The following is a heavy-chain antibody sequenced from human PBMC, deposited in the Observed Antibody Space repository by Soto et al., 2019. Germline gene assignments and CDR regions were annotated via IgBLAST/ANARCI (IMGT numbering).Heavy chain of an antibody. Sequence: QEQLVESGGGVVQPGRSLRLSCLASGFTFRSYGLHWVRQAPGKGLEWVAVIWSDGSKRYYADSVKGRFTISRDNSKNTLFLQMDGLRVEDTATYYCARDALGFCSSGSCHVFYGMDVWGQGTTVTVSS. D-gene: IGHD2-15*01. J-gene: IGHJ6*02. CDR1: GFTFRSYG. CDR2: IWSDGSKR. CDR3: ARDALGFCSSGSCHVFYGMDV. V-gene: IGHV3-33*01.